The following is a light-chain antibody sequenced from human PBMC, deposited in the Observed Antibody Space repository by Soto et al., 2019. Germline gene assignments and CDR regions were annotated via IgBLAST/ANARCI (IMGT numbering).Light chain of an antibody. Sequence: DRQMTQSPSSLSASVGDRVTITCRASHSISSYLNWYQQKPGKAPKLLIYAASSLQSGVPSRFSGSGSGTDFTITISSLQPEDLETYYCQQSYSTPRTFGQGTKVDIK. J-gene: IGKJ1*01. CDR1: HSISSY. CDR3: QQSYSTPRT. V-gene: IGKV1-39*01. CDR2: AAS.